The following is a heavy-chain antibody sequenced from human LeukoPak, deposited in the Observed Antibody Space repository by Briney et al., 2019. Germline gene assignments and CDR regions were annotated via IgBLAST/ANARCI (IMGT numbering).Heavy chain of an antibody. J-gene: IGHJ2*01. V-gene: IGHV4-59*08. CDR2: VYYSGST. D-gene: IGHD3-10*01. CDR3: ARHPGNGYGSWYFDL. CDR1: GGSISSNY. Sequence: PSETLSLTCTVSGGSISSNYWSWIRQPPGRGLEWIGNVYYSGSTSYNPSFMSRVTISVDTSMNQFSLRLTSVTATDTAVYYCARHPGNGYGSWYFDLWGRGTLVAVSS.